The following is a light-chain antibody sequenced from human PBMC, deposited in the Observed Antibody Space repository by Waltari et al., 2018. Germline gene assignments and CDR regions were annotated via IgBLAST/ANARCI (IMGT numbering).Light chain of an antibody. CDR1: QGISSY. CDR3: QQYYSYPPT. J-gene: IGKJ3*01. V-gene: IGKV1-8*01. CDR2: AAS. Sequence: AIRLPHSPPPLSASPGDRVTLTCRASQGISSYLAWYQQKPGKAPKLLIYAASTLQSGVPSRFSGSGSGTDFTLTISCLQSEDFATYYCQQYYSYPPTFGPGTKVDIK.